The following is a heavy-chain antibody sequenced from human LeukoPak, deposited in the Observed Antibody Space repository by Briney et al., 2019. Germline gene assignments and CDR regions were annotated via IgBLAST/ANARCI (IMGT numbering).Heavy chain of an antibody. Sequence: PGGSLRLSCTASGFTFGLSSMNWVRQAPGKGLEWVSYIRDSGTTIYYADSGKGRFTISRDNAKNSLYLQMSSLTAEDTAVYFCARDSRSHCGTAACYGPYFDYWGQGILVTVSS. CDR3: ARDSRSHCGTAACYGPYFDY. V-gene: IGHV3-48*01. CDR1: GFTFGLSS. D-gene: IGHD2-2*01. CDR2: IRDSGTTI. J-gene: IGHJ4*02.